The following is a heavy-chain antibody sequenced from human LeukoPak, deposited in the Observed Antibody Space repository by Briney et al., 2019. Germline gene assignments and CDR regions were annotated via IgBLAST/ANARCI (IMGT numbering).Heavy chain of an antibody. CDR2: IYYSGST. CDR1: GGSISSGGYY. Sequence: PSETLSLTCTVSGGSISSGGYYWSWIRQHPGKGLEWNGYIYYSGSTYYNPSLKSRVTISVDTSKNQFSLKLSSVTAADTAVYYCASTVTINWYFDLWGRGTLVTVSS. D-gene: IGHD4-11*01. J-gene: IGHJ2*01. V-gene: IGHV4-31*03. CDR3: ASTVTINWYFDL.